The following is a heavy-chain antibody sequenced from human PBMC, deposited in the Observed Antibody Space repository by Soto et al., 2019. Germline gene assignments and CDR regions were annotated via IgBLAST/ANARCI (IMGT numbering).Heavy chain of an antibody. CDR2: IWYDGSNK. D-gene: IGHD3-3*01. Sequence: QVQLVESGGGVVQPGRSLRLSCAASGFTFSSYGMHWVRQAPGKGLEWVAVIWYDGSNKYYADSVKGRFTISRDNSKNTRYLQMNSLRAEDTAVYYCARDTAGRLRFLEWLFDYWGQGTLVTVSS. CDR3: ARDTAGRLRFLEWLFDY. J-gene: IGHJ4*02. V-gene: IGHV3-33*01. CDR1: GFTFSSYG.